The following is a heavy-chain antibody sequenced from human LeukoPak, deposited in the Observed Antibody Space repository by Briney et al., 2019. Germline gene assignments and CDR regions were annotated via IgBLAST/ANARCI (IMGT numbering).Heavy chain of an antibody. CDR3: ARRFGSSDWFDP. V-gene: IGHV3-30*02. J-gene: IGHJ5*02. D-gene: IGHD6-13*01. Sequence: GGSLRLSCAASGFTFSSYGMHWVRQAPGKGLEWVSFLRYDGTNKYYADSVEGRFTISRDNSKNTLYLQMNSLRVEDTAVYYCARRFGSSDWFDPWGQGTLVTVSS. CDR1: GFTFSSYG. CDR2: LRYDGTNK.